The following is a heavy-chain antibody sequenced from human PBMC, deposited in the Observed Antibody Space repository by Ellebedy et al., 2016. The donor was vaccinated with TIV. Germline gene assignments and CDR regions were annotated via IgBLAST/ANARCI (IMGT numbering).Heavy chain of an antibody. Sequence: ASVKVSCXASGYTFTSYGISWVRQAPGQGLEWMGWISAYNGNTNYAQKLQGRVTMTTDTSTTTAYMELRSLRSDDTAVYYCARVLTVTTEVDYWGQGTLVTVSS. CDR3: ARVLTVTTEVDY. CDR2: ISAYNGNT. J-gene: IGHJ4*02. CDR1: GYTFTSYG. D-gene: IGHD4-17*01. V-gene: IGHV1-18*01.